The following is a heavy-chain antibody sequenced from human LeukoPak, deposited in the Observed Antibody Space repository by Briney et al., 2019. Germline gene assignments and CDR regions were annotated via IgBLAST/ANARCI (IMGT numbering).Heavy chain of an antibody. CDR1: GYSFTSYW. Sequence: LGESLNISCKGSGYSFTSYWIGWVRQLPGKGREWMGIIYPGDSDTTYSPSFQGHVTISADKPLSTAYLQWSTLKASDTAIYYCARGADTAMLPPFDYWGQGTLVIVSS. CDR2: IYPGDSDT. CDR3: ARGADTAMLPPFDY. J-gene: IGHJ4*02. V-gene: IGHV5-51*01. D-gene: IGHD5-18*01.